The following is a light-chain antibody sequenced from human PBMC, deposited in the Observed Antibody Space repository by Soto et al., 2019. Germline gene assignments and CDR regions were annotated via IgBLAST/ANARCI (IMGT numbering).Light chain of an antibody. Sequence: DIQMTQSPSSLSASVGDRVTITCRASQGIGNFLAWYQQKQGRAPKLLIYAASTLYTGVPSRFSGSGYGTEFTLTISSLQPEDFATYYCQQVNSYPLTFGGGTKVEIK. CDR1: QGIGNF. V-gene: IGKV1-9*01. CDR3: QQVNSYPLT. J-gene: IGKJ4*01. CDR2: AAS.